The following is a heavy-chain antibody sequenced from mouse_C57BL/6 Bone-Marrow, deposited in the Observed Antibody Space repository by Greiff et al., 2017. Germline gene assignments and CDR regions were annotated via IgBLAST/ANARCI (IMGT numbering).Heavy chain of an antibody. V-gene: IGHV1-50*01. CDR3: AREVYGSSPYYARDY. D-gene: IGHD1-1*01. Sequence: QVQLQQPGAELVKPGASVKLSCKASGYTFTSYWMQWVKQRPGQGLEWIGEIDPSDSYTNYNQKFKGKATLTVDTSSSTAYMQLSSLTSEDSAVYYCAREVYGSSPYYARDYWGQGTSVTGSS. CDR2: IDPSDSYT. CDR1: GYTFTSYW. J-gene: IGHJ4*01.